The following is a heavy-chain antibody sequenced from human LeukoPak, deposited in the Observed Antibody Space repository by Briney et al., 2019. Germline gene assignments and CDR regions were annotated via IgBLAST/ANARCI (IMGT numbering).Heavy chain of an antibody. D-gene: IGHD7-27*01. CDR2: INSDGSGT. CDR1: GFTFSSYW. J-gene: IGHJ4*02. V-gene: IGHV3-74*01. CDR3: TRDTPGDGIDY. Sequence: TGGSLRLSRAVSGFTFSSYWMHWARQAPGKGLVWVSHINSDGSGTSYADAVKGRFTISRDNAKNTLYLQMNSLRVEDTAVYYCTRDTPGDGIDYWGQGTLVTVSS.